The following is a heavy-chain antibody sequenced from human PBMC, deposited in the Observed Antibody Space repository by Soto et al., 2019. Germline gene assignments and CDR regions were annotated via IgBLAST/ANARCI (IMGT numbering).Heavy chain of an antibody. J-gene: IGHJ4*02. V-gene: IGHV1-3*01. CDR1: GYTFTSYA. D-gene: IGHD2-21*02. Sequence: QVQLGQSEAEVKKPGASVKVSCKASGYTFTSYAMHWVRQAPGQRLEWMGWINAGNGNTKYSQKFQGRVTITRDTSASTAYMELSNLRSEDTAVYYCARSIVVVTAADYWGQGTLVTVSS. CDR3: ARSIVVVTAADY. CDR2: INAGNGNT.